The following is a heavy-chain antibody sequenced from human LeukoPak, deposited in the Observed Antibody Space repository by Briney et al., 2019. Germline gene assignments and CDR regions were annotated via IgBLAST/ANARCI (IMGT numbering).Heavy chain of an antibody. J-gene: IGHJ4*02. D-gene: IGHD3-16*01. CDR3: ARRYHDYVWGGHFDY. V-gene: IGHV4-4*09. CDR1: GGSISSYY. Sequence: SETLSLTCTVSGGSISSYYWSWIRQPPGKGLEWIGYIYTSGSTNYNPSLKSRVTISVDTSKNQFSLELSSVTAADTAVYYCARRYHDYVWGGHFDYWGQGTLVTVSS. CDR2: IYTSGST.